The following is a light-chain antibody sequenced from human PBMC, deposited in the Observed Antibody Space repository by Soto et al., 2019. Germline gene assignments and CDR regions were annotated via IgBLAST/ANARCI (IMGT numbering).Light chain of an antibody. CDR1: SSNIGNYS. Sequence: QSVLTQPPSVSAAPGQKITISCSGSSSNIGNYSVSWYQQLPGTAPKLLLYDSNKRSSGIPDRFSGSKSGTSATLGITGLQTGDEADYHCGVWDTSLSAVVFGGGTKVTVL. J-gene: IGLJ2*01. CDR3: GVWDTSLSAVV. CDR2: DSN. V-gene: IGLV1-51*01.